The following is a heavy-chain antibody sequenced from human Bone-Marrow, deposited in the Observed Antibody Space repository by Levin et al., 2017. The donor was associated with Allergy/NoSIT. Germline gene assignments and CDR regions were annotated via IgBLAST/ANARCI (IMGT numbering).Heavy chain of an antibody. CDR2: IKEDGSDK. Sequence: LSLTCAAPGFTFSNYWMSWVRQAPGEGLEWVANIKEDGSDKYYMDSVKGRFTISRDNAKNSLYLQMNSLGVEDTAVYYCTSSHHGSVNFDYWGQGTLVTVSS. V-gene: IGHV3-7*02. CDR3: TSSHHGSVNFDY. J-gene: IGHJ4*02. CDR1: GFTFSNYW. D-gene: IGHD3-10*01.